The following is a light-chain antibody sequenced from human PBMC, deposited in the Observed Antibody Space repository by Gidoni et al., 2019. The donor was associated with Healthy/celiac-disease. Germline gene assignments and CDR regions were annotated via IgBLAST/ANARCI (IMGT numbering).Light chain of an antibody. CDR1: SSDVGGYNY. CDR3: CSYAGSYTV. J-gene: IGLJ2*01. V-gene: IGLV2-11*01. CDR2: GVS. Sequence: QSALTQPRPVSGSPGQSVTISRAGTSSDVGGYNYVSWYQQHPGTAPKLMIYGVSKPPSGVPERFSGSKSGNTASLTISGLQAEDEADYYCCSYAGSYTVFGGGTKLTVL.